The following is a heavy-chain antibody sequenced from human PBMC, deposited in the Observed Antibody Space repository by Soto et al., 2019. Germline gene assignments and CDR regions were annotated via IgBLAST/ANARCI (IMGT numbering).Heavy chain of an antibody. CDR1: GFTFSSSA. Sequence: PGGSLRLSCAASGFTFSSSAMGWVRQAPGKGLKWVSGISGSGGSTYYADSVKGRFTISRDNSKNILYLQMNSLRDDDTAVYYCSKVGGYCSGGSCLLEAFDIWGQGTMVTVSS. D-gene: IGHD2-15*01. CDR2: ISGSGGST. CDR3: SKVGGYCSGGSCLLEAFDI. J-gene: IGHJ3*02. V-gene: IGHV3-23*01.